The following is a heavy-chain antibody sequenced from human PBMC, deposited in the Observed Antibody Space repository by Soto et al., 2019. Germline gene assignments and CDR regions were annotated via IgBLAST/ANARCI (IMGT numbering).Heavy chain of an antibody. J-gene: IGHJ5*02. CDR3: ARGFWAVAGAKRALNWLDP. D-gene: IGHD6-19*01. CDR2: IYSSGST. CDR1: GGSISSYY. V-gene: IGHV4-59*01. Sequence: PSETLSLTCTVSGGSISSYYWTWIRQPPGKGLEWIGYIYSSGSTNYNPSLKSRVIISVDTSKKQVSLNLSSVTVADTAVYYCARGFWAVAGAKRALNWLDPWGQGTLVTVSS.